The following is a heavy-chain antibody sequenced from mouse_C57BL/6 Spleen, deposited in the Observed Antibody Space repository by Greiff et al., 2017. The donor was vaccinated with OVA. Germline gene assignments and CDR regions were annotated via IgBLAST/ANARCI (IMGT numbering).Heavy chain of an antibody. CDR3: ARYPLTGTYAMDY. Sequence: EVHLVESGGGLVKPGGSLKLSCAASGFTFSDYGMHWVRQAPEKGLEWVAYISSGSSTIYYADTVKGRFTISRDNAKNTLFLQMTSLRSEDTAMYYCARYPLTGTYAMDYWGQGTSVTVSS. CDR2: ISSGSSTI. D-gene: IGHD4-1*01. CDR1: GFTFSDYG. V-gene: IGHV5-17*01. J-gene: IGHJ4*01.